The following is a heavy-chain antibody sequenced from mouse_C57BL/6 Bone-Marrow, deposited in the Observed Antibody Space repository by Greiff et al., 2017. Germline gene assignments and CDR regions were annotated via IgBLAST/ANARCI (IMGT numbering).Heavy chain of an antibody. CDR3: ARGCTTVIYWYFDV. V-gene: IGHV3-6*01. D-gene: IGHD1-1*01. CDR1: GYSITSGYY. CDR2: ISYDGSN. Sequence: EVQLVESGPGLVKPSQSLSLTCSVTGYSITSGYYWNWIRQFPGNKLEWMGYISYDGSNNYNPSLKNRISITRDTSKNQFFLKLNSVTTEDTATYYCARGCTTVIYWYFDVWGTGTTVTVSS. J-gene: IGHJ1*03.